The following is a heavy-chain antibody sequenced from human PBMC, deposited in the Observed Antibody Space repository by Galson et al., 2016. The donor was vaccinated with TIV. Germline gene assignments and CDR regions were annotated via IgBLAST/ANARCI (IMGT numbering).Heavy chain of an antibody. D-gene: IGHD5-18*01. CDR2: ISSNSVYI. CDR1: GFTFDDYA. V-gene: IGHV3-9*01. Sequence: LRLSCAASGFTFDDYAMHWVRQAPGKGLEWVSGISSNSVYIGYAGSVKGRFTISRDNAKKSLYLQMNGLRADDTALYYCAKGRGYSYGSPQDYYYGFDVWGQGTTVSVS. CDR3: AKGRGYSYGSPQDYYYGFDV. J-gene: IGHJ6*02.